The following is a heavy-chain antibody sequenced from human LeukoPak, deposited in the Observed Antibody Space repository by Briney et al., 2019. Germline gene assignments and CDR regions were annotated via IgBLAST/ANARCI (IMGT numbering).Heavy chain of an antibody. CDR2: IYYSGST. CDR1: GGSISSSSYY. Sequence: SETLSLTCTVSGGSISSSSYYWGWIRQPPGRGLEWIGSIYYSGSTYYNPSLKSRVTISVDTSKNQFSLKLSSVTAADTAVYYCARHETGGSGSPFDYWGQGTLVTVSS. D-gene: IGHD3-10*01. J-gene: IGHJ4*02. V-gene: IGHV4-39*01. CDR3: ARHETGGSGSPFDY.